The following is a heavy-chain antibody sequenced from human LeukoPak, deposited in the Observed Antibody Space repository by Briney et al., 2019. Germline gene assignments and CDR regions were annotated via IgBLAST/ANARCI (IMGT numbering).Heavy chain of an antibody. CDR2: MNPNSGNT. CDR1: GYTFTSYD. Sequence: ASVKVSCKASGYTFTSYDINWVRQATGQGLEWMGWMNPNSGNTGYAQKFQGWVTMTRDTSISTAYMELSRLRSDDTAVYYCARDRSPRRWLQPFDYWGQGTLVTVSS. D-gene: IGHD5-24*01. J-gene: IGHJ4*02. CDR3: ARDRSPRRWLQPFDY. V-gene: IGHV1-8*01.